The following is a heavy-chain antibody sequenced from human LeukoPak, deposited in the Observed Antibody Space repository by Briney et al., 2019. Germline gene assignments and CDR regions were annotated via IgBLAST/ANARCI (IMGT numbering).Heavy chain of an antibody. CDR3: ARGFDAYYYDSSGYYYGYFDY. D-gene: IGHD3-22*01. CDR2: IYYSGST. V-gene: IGHV4-39*01. CDR1: GGSISSSSYY. J-gene: IGHJ4*02. Sequence: PSETLSLTCTVSGGSISSSSYYWGWIRQPPGKGLEWVGSIYYSGSTYYNPSLKSRVTISVDTSKNQFSLKLSSVTAADTAVYYCARGFDAYYYDSSGYYYGYFDYWGQGTLVTVSS.